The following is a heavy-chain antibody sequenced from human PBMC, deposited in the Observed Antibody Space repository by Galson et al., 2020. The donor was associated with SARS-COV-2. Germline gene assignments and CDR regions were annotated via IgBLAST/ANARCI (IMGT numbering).Heavy chain of an antibody. D-gene: IGHD2-21*02. CDR3: ARQGVNMIVLVTVPGWFFDL. CDR1: GYSVSTTNY. V-gene: IGHV4-38-2*01. CDR2: IYPNGRT. J-gene: IGHJ2*01. Sequence: SETLSLTCAVSGYSVSTTNYWGWVRLAPGKGLGWIGSIYPNGRTYYNPSLESRATISVDTSRNQFSLTLASVTAADTAFYYCARQGVNMIVLVTVPGWFFDLWGRGTLVTVSS.